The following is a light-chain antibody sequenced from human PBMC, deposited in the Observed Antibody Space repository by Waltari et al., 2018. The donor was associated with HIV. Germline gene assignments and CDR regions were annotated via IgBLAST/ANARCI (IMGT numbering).Light chain of an antibody. V-gene: IGKV1-5*01. CDR1: QNINRW. CDR2: QAS. Sequence: DIQMTQSPVTLSASVGDRVTISCRASQNINRWLAWYQQRPGKPPKFLIYQASSLESGVPSRFRGSGSGTLFTLTINSLQPADFATYYCQQYHAYPVTFGGGTKVENK. CDR3: QQYHAYPVT. J-gene: IGKJ4*01.